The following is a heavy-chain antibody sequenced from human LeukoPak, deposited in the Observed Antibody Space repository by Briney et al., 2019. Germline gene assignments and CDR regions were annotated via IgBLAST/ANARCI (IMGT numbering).Heavy chain of an antibody. J-gene: IGHJ4*02. CDR1: GFTFSSYA. Sequence: GRSLRLSCAASGFTFSSYAMHWVRQAPGKGLEWVAVISYDGSNKYYADSVKGRFTISRDNSKNTLYLQMNSLRAEDTAVYYCAKDNGRFGELVYWGQGTLVTVSS. V-gene: IGHV3-30-3*01. D-gene: IGHD3-10*01. CDR3: AKDNGRFGELVY. CDR2: ISYDGSNK.